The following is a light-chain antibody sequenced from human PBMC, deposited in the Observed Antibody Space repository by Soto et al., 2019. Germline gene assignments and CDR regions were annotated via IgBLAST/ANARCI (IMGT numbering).Light chain of an antibody. CDR3: QQYYDWPPLT. J-gene: IGKJ4*01. CDR2: GAS. V-gene: IGKV3-15*01. CDR1: QSIMFS. Sequence: DIVMTQSPATLAVSPCERATLSFRASQSIMFSLAWYQQKPGQAPRLLISGASTRATGIPARFSGSGSWKEFTLTISSLQSEDFAVYYCQQYYDWPPLTFGGGTKVDIK.